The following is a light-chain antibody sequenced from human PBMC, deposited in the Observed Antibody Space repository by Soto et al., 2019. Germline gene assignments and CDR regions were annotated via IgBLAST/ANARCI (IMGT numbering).Light chain of an antibody. J-gene: IGKJ2*01. V-gene: IGKV1-5*03. CDR2: KAT. Sequence: DIQMTQSPSTLSASVGDGVTITCRASQSIGSGLAWYQQKPGKAPKLLIYKATNLQRGVPSRFSGSGSGTDFSLTISSLQPVDSATYYCQQYNDFQYTFGQGTKLEL. CDR3: QQYNDFQYT. CDR1: QSIGSG.